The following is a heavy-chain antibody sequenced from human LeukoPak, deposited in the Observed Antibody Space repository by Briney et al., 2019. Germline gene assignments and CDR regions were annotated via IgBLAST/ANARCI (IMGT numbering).Heavy chain of an antibody. V-gene: IGHV3-66*01. D-gene: IGHD5-18*01. CDR1: GVTVGNNY. CDR3: AKDPHTGYSFAY. J-gene: IGHJ4*02. CDR2: IYSGGAT. Sequence: GGSLRLSCAASGVTVGNNYMIWVRQAPGKGLEWVSRIYSGGATNYADSVKGRFTISRDNSKNTLYLQMNSLRVEDTAVYYCAKDPHTGYSFAYWGQGTLVTVSS.